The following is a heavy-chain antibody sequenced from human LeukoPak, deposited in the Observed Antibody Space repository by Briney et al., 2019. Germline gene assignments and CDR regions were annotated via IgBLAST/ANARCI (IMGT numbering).Heavy chain of an antibody. CDR3: ARDGEVDSSGYYTPNDY. J-gene: IGHJ4*02. D-gene: IGHD3-22*01. CDR2: ISSSYI. Sequence: PGGSLRLSCAASGFTFSSYSMNWVRQAPGKGLEWVSSISSSYIYYADSVKGRLTISRDNAKNSLYLQMNSLRAEDTAVYYCARDGEVDSSGYYTPNDYWGQGTLVTVSS. CDR1: GFTFSSYS. V-gene: IGHV3-21*01.